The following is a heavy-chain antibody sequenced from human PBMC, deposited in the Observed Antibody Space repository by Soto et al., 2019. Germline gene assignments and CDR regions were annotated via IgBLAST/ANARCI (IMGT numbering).Heavy chain of an antibody. CDR3: ARGFDSSGYVGFDP. J-gene: IGHJ5*02. CDR1: GGSISSSNW. D-gene: IGHD3-22*01. CDR2: IYHSGST. V-gene: IGHV4-4*02. Sequence: PSETLSLTCAVSGGSISSSNWWSWVRQPPGKGLEWIGEIYHSGSTNYNPSLKSRVTISVDKSKNQFSLKLSSVTAADTAVYYCARGFDSSGYVGFDPWGKGTLVTVSS.